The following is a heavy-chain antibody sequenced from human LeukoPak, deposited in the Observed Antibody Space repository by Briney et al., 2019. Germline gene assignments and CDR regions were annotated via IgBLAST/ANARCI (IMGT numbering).Heavy chain of an antibody. CDR2: INPSGGST. CDR1: GYTFTSYY. CDR3: ATEDILTGYYQARWFDP. J-gene: IGHJ5*02. D-gene: IGHD3-9*01. V-gene: IGHV1-46*01. Sequence: RASVKVSCKASGYTFTSYYMHWVRQAPGQGLEWMGIINPSGGSTSYAQKFQGRVTMTRDTSTSTVYMELSSLRSEDTAAYYCATEDILTGYYQARWFDPWGQGTLVTVSS.